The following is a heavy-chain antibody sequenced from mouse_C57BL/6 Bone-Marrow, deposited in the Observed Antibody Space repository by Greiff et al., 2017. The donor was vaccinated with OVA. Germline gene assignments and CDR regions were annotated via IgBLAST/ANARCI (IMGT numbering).Heavy chain of an antibody. D-gene: IGHD2-3*01. CDR2: IYPRDGST. CDR1: GYTFTSYD. J-gene: IGHJ3*01. V-gene: IGHV1-85*01. Sequence: VQLQESGPELVKPGASVKLFCKASGYTFTSYDINWVKQRPGQGLEWIGWIYPRDGSTKYNEKFKGKATLTVDTSSSTAYMELHSLTSEDSAVYFCAREGLLPWFAYWGQGTLVTVSA. CDR3: AREGLLPWFAY.